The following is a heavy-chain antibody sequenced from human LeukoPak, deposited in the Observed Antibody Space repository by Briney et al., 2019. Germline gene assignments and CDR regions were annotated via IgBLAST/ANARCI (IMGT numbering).Heavy chain of an antibody. D-gene: IGHD3-22*01. CDR3: ARDLPVFESSGYYSHFDY. CDR1: GGSISSYY. CDR2: IYTSGST. V-gene: IGHV4-4*07. J-gene: IGHJ4*02. Sequence: SETLSLTCTVSGGSISSYYWSWIRQPAGKGLEWIGRIYTSGSTNYNPSLKSRVTISVDKSKNQFSLKLSSVTAADTAVYYCARDLPVFESSGYYSHFDYWGQGTLVTVSS.